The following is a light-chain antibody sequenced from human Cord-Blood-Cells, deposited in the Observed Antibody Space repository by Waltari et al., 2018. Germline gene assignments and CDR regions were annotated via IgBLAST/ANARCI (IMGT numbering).Light chain of an antibody. CDR2: LGS. J-gene: IGKJ3*01. CDR1: QSLLHSNGYNY. CDR3: MQALQTPFT. Sequence: DIVMTQSPLSLPVTPVEPASISCRTSQSLLHSNGYNYSEWYLLQPCQSPQLLIYLGSNRASGVPDRFSGSGSGTDFTLKISRVEAEDVGVYYCMQALQTPFTFGPGTKVDIK. V-gene: IGKV2-28*01.